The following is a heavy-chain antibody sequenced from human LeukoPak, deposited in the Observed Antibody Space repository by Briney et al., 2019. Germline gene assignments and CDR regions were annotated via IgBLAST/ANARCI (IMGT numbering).Heavy chain of an antibody. CDR1: GGSLSSNSYY. D-gene: IGHD6-13*01. V-gene: IGHV4-39*01. Sequence: SETLSLTCTVSGGSLSSNSYYWGWIRQPPGKRLEWIGSLYYSGSTYYTPSLKSRVTISVDTSKNQFSLKLGSVTAADTAVYYCARHTGGSSSWYSFAYYFDYWGQGTLVTVSS. CDR2: LYYSGST. CDR3: ARHTGGSSSWYSFAYYFDY. J-gene: IGHJ4*02.